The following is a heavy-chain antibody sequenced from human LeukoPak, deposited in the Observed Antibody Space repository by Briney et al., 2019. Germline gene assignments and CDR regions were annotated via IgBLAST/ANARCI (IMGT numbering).Heavy chain of an antibody. CDR2: ISAYNGNT. CDR3: ARDVAPMTTVVTPGGY. Sequence: VASVKVSCKASGYTFTSYYMHWVRQAPGQGLEWMGWISAYNGNTNYAQKLQGRVTMTRDTSTSTVYMELSSLRSEDTAVYYCARDVAPMTTVVTPGGYWGQGTLVTVSS. D-gene: IGHD4-23*01. CDR1: GYTFTSYY. J-gene: IGHJ4*02. V-gene: IGHV1-18*04.